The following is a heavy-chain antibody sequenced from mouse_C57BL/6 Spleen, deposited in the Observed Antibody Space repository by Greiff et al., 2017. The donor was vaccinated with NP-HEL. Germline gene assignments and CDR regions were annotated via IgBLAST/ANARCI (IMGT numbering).Heavy chain of an antibody. CDR2: IYPGGGYT. J-gene: IGHJ2*01. V-gene: IGHV1-63*01. CDR3: ARSGMVTTGYFDY. D-gene: IGHD2-2*01. Sequence: QVQLQQSGAELVRPGTSVKMSCKASGYTFTNYWIGWAKQRPGHGLEWIGDIYPGGGYTNYNEKFKGKATLTADKSSSTAYMQFSSLTSEDSAIYYCARSGMVTTGYFDYWGQGTTLTVSS. CDR1: GYTFTNYW.